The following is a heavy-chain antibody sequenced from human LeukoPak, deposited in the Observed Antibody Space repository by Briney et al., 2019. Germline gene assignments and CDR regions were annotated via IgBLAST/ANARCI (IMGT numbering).Heavy chain of an antibody. D-gene: IGHD3-3*01. J-gene: IGHJ4*02. V-gene: IGHV4-59*01. CDR2: IYYSGST. Sequence: KPSETLSLTCTVSGGSISSYYWSWIRQPPGKGLEWIGYIYYSGSTNYNPSLKSRVTISVDTSKNQFSLKLSSVTAADTAVYYCARGHDFWSGYWNPDYWGQGTLVTVSS. CDR3: ARGHDFWSGYWNPDY. CDR1: GGSISSYY.